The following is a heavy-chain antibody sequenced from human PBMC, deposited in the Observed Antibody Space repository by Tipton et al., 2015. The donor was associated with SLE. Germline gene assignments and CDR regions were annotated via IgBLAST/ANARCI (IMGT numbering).Heavy chain of an antibody. CDR1: GGSISSSSYY. D-gene: IGHD1-26*01. CDR3: ARGRWELLRRNAFDI. V-gene: IGHV4-39*01. CDR2: IYYSGST. Sequence: TLSLTCTVSGGSISSSSYYWGWIRQPPGKGLEWIGSIYYSGSTYYNPSLKSRVTISVDTSKNQFSLKLSSVTAADTAVYYCARGRWELLRRNAFDIWGQGTMVTVSS. J-gene: IGHJ3*02.